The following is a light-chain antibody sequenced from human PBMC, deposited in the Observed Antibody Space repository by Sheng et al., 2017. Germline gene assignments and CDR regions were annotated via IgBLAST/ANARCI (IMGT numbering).Light chain of an antibody. V-gene: IGKV3-20*01. J-gene: IGKJ1*01. CDR3: QQYGSSPQT. CDR1: QSVSSSY. Sequence: EIVLTQSPGTLSLSPGEGATLSCTASQSVSSSYLAWYQQKPGQAPRLLIYGASRRATGIPDRFSGTGSGTDFTLTISRLEPEDFAMYYCQQYGSSPQTFGQGTRVEIE. CDR2: GAS.